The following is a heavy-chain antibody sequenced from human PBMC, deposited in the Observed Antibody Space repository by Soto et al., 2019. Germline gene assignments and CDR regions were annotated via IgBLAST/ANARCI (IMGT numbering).Heavy chain of an antibody. V-gene: IGHV3-48*02. CDR2: ISSSSSTI. CDR3: ARPEYSSSSYGMDV. D-gene: IGHD6-6*01. J-gene: IGHJ6*02. CDR1: GFTFSSYS. Sequence: EVQLVESGGGLVQPGGSLRLSCAASGFTFSSYSMNWVRQAPGKGLEWVSYISSSSSTIYYADSVNGRFTISRDNAKNSLYLQMNSLRDEDTAVYYCARPEYSSSSYGMDVWGQGTTVTVSS.